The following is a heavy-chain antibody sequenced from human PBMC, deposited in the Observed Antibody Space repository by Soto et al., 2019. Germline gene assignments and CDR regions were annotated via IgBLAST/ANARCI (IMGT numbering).Heavy chain of an antibody. CDR2: IKGDGSQK. CDR3: AGGSGWLSDS. J-gene: IGHJ4*02. D-gene: IGHD6-19*01. CDR1: GFTFSTYW. V-gene: IGHV3-7*05. Sequence: EVQLVESGGGLVQPGGSLRLSCAASGFTFSTYWLHWVRQAPGKGLEWVAIIKGDGSQKHYVDSVEGRFTISRDNAKNSLYLEMSSLGVEDTAVYYCAGGSGWLSDSWGQGTLVTVSS.